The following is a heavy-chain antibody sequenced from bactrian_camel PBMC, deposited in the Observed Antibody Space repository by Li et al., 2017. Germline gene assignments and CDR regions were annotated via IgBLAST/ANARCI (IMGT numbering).Heavy chain of an antibody. CDR1: GSTVRRSC. CDR2: IDADGST. V-gene: IGHV3S53*01. D-gene: IGHD1*01. Sequence: HVQLVESGGGSVQAGGSLTLSCKVSGSTVRRSCMGWFRQAPGKEREGVASIDADGSTSYRQSVRGRFTISKDNAKNTLYLLMNNLKLEDTAMYYCAADRASGCGSRSWPITELYDHWGRGTQVTV. J-gene: IGHJ4*01. CDR3: AADRASGCGSRSWPITELYDH.